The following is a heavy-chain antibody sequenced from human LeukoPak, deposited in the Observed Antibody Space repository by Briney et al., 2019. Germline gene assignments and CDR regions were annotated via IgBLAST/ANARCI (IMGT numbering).Heavy chain of an antibody. Sequence: GASVKVSCKASGYTFSSYGISWVRQAPGQGLEWMGWISTYNGNTIYAQKFQGRVTMTTDTSTSTAYMEVRSLRSDDTAVYYCARRAGAYSHPYDYWGQGTLVTVSS. CDR3: ARRAGAYSHPYDY. CDR1: GYTFSSYG. V-gene: IGHV1-18*01. CDR2: ISTYNGNT. D-gene: IGHD4/OR15-4a*01. J-gene: IGHJ4*02.